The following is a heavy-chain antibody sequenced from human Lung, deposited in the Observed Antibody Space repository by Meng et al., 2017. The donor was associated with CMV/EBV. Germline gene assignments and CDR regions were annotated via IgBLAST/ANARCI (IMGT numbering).Heavy chain of an antibody. J-gene: IGHJ4*02. CDR2: IIPIFSTA. CDR1: GGTFSSYA. CDR3: ACTTHYCSSTSCYTYFDY. D-gene: IGHD2-2*02. Sequence: SXXVSXKASGGTFSSYAISWVRQAPGQGLEWMGRIIPIFSTANYAQKFQGRVTITTDESTSTAYMELRSLRSEDTAVYYYACTTHYCSSTSCYTYFDYSGQGXLVTVSS. V-gene: IGHV1-69*05.